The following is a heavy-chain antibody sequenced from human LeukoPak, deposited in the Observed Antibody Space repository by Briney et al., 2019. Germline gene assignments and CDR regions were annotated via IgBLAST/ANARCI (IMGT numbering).Heavy chain of an antibody. J-gene: IGHJ4*02. D-gene: IGHD4-17*01. V-gene: IGHV3-23*01. CDR2: VSGSGSTT. CDR3: AGVHRTTVTHYY. Sequence: GGSLRLSCAASGFTLSSYAMSWVRQAPGKGPEWVSAVSGSGSTTYYADSVKGRFTISRDNSKNTLFLQMNSLRAEDTAVYYCAGVHRTTVTHYYWGQGTLVTVSS. CDR1: GFTLSSYA.